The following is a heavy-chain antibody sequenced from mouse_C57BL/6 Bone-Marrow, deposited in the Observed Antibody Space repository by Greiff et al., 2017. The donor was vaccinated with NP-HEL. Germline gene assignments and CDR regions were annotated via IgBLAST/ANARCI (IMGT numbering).Heavy chain of an antibody. D-gene: IGHD2-2*01. CDR2: IYPGNSDT. CDR3: TRGLLWLRREGFAY. J-gene: IGHJ3*01. Sequence: EVQLQESGTVLARPGASVKMSCKTSGYTFTSYWMHWVKQRPGQGLEWIGAIYPGNSDTSYNQKFKGKAKLTAVTSASTAYMELSSLTNEDSAVYYCTRGLLWLRREGFAYWGQGTLVTVSA. V-gene: IGHV1-5*01. CDR1: GYTFTSYW.